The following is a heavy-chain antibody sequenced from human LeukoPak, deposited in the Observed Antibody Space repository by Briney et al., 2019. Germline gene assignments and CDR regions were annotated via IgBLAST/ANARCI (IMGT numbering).Heavy chain of an antibody. CDR1: GFTFSSYG. Sequence: GGSLRLSCAASGFTFSSYGMHWVRQAPGKGLEWVAVIWYDGSNKYYADSVKGRFTISRDNSKNTLYLQMNGLRAEDTAVYYCATASGTFLYYFDYWGQGTLVTVSS. CDR2: IWYDGSNK. V-gene: IGHV3-33*01. D-gene: IGHD1-26*01. CDR3: ATASGTFLYYFDY. J-gene: IGHJ4*02.